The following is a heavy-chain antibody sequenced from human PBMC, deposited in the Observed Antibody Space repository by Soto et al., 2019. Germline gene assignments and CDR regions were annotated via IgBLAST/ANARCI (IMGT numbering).Heavy chain of an antibody. Sequence: EVQLVESGGGLVQPGGSLRLSCAASGFTFSSYEMNWVRQAPGKGLEWVSYISSSGSTIYYADSVKGRFTISRDNAKNSLYLQMNSLRAEDTAVYYCARVGIQLWLGYYYGMDVWGQGTTVTVSS. D-gene: IGHD5-18*01. CDR2: ISSSGSTI. V-gene: IGHV3-48*03. CDR3: ARVGIQLWLGYYYGMDV. CDR1: GFTFSSYE. J-gene: IGHJ6*02.